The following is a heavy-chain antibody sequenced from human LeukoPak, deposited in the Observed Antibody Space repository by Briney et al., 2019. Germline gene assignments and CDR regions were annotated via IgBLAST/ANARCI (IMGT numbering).Heavy chain of an antibody. CDR3: AAGRTLGEFFFDY. Sequence: SVKVSCKASEGTFGGYSIDWVRQAPGQGLDWVGGINPIFNILYYAQNFQGRVTITADESTNTAYLELDSLKHDDTAVYYCAAGRTLGEFFFDYWGQGTLVTVSS. CDR2: INPIFNIL. V-gene: IGHV1-69*13. D-gene: IGHD3-10*01. CDR1: EGTFGGYS. J-gene: IGHJ4*02.